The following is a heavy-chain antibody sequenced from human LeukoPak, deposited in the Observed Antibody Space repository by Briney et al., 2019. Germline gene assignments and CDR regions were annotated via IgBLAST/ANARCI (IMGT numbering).Heavy chain of an antibody. V-gene: IGHV3-33*01. CDR3: ARDLVSKNEYDHYYYGMDV. Sequence: GGSLRLSCAASGFTFSSYGMHWVRQAPGKGLEWVAVIWYDESNKYYEDSVKGRFTISRDNSKNMLYLYMNSLRVEDTAVYYCARDLVSKNEYDHYYYGMDVWGLGTTVTVSS. CDR2: IWYDESNK. J-gene: IGHJ6*02. D-gene: IGHD2-21*01. CDR1: GFTFSSYG.